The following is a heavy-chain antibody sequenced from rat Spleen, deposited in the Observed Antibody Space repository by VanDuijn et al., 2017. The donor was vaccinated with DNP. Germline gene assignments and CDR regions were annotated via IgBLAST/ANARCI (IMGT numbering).Heavy chain of an antibody. J-gene: IGHJ1*01. V-gene: IGHV5S23*01. D-gene: IGHD1-3*01. CDR1: GFNFSDYY. Sequence: EVQLVESGGGLVQPGGSLKLSCAASGFNFSDYYMAWVRQAPTKGLEWVAAISPGGVNTYFRDSVKGRFTISRDDAKSTLHLQMDSLRSEETATYFCARTHFNNGNYEGYFDFWGPGTMVTVSS. CDR2: ISPGGVNT. CDR3: ARTHFNNGNYEGYFDF.